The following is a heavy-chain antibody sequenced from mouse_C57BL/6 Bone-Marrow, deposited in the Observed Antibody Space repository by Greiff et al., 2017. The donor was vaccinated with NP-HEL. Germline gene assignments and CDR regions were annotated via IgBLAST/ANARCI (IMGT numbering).Heavy chain of an antibody. CDR3: ARDYRGYWYFDV. D-gene: IGHD2-14*01. CDR2: INPDSSTI. Sequence: DVKLQESGGGLVQPGGSLKLSCAASGIDFSSYWMSWVRRAPGKGLEWIGEINPDSSTINYAPSLKDKFIISRDNAKNTLYLQMSKVRFEDTALYYCARDYRGYWYFDVWGTGTTVTVSS. J-gene: IGHJ1*03. CDR1: GIDFSSYW. V-gene: IGHV4-1*01.